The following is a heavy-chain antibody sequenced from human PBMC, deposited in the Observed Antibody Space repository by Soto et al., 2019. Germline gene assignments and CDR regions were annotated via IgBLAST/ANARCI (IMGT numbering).Heavy chain of an antibody. J-gene: IGHJ4*02. CDR3: ARGGVVTAIRGYFDY. CDR2: IIPIFGTA. CDR1: GGTFSSYA. Sequence: QVQLVQSGAEVKKPGSSVKVSCKASGGTFSSYAISWVRQAPGQGLXXMGGIIPIFGTANYAQKFQGRVMITADESTSTAXXXXXXXRSEDTAVYYCARGGVVTAIRGYFDYWGQGTLVTVSS. D-gene: IGHD2-21*02. V-gene: IGHV1-69*01.